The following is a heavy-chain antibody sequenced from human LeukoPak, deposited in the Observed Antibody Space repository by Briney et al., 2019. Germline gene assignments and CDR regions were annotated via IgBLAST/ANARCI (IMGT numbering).Heavy chain of an antibody. CDR1: EFTFAIYW. Sequence: GGSLRLSCAASEFTFAIYWMSWVRQSPGKGLEWVANIKQDGSEKYYADSVKGRFTISRDNAKNSLYLQMNSLRAEDSAAYYCASQLERRQGWFDPWGQGTLVTVSS. J-gene: IGHJ5*02. CDR2: IKQDGSEK. CDR3: ASQLERRQGWFDP. D-gene: IGHD1-1*01. V-gene: IGHV3-7*01.